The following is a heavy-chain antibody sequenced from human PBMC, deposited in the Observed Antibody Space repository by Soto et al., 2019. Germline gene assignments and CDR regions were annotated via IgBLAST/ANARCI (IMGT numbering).Heavy chain of an antibody. CDR1: GFTFSSYA. CDR2: ISSSGGST. V-gene: IGHV3-23*01. D-gene: IGHD3-10*01. J-gene: IGHJ4*02. Sequence: EVQLLESGGGLVQPGGSLRLSCAASGFTFSSYAMSWVRQAPGKGLEWVSAISSSGGSTYYADSVKGRFPISRDISKNTLYLEMNHLRAEHTAVYYCEKCGGDSGSRIFPFCYWGQGTLVTVSS. CDR3: EKCGGDSGSRIFPFCY.